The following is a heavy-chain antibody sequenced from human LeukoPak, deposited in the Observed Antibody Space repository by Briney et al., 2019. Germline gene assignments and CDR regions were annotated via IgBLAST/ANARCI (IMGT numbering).Heavy chain of an antibody. CDR1: GYSISSGYY. D-gene: IGHD6-25*01. CDR2: IHHSGST. Sequence: PSETLSLTCTVSGYSISSGYYWGWIRQLPGKGLEWIGSIHHSGSTYYNPSLKSRVTISVDTSKNQFSLKLSSVTAADTAVYYCARGSAADDYWGQGTLVTVSS. CDR3: ARGSAADDY. V-gene: IGHV4-38-2*02. J-gene: IGHJ4*02.